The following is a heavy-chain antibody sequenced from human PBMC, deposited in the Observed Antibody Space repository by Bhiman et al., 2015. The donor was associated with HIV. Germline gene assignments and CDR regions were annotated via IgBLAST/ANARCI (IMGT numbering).Heavy chain of an antibody. Sequence: QVQLVESGGGVVQPERSLRLSCAASGFTFRNYAMHWVRQAPGKGLEWVAVISYDGNNKYYADSVKGRFTLSRDNSKNTLFLQMNSLRADDTAVYYCARGYGNYVWGSYCPYWGQGTLVTVSS. CDR3: ARGYGNYVWGSYCPY. CDR1: GFTFRNYA. CDR2: ISYDGNNK. V-gene: IGHV3-30-3*01. D-gene: IGHD3-16*01. J-gene: IGHJ4*02.